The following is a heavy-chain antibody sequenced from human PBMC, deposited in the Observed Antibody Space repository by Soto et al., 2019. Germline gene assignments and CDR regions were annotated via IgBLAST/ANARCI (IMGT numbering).Heavy chain of an antibody. V-gene: IGHV3-30-3*01. Sequence: GGSLRLSCAASGFTFSSYAMHWVRQAPGKGLEWVAVISYDGSNKYYADSVKGRFTISRDNSKNTLYLQMNSLRAEDTAVYYCARDGVGDYANAFDIWGQGTMVTV. CDR1: GFTFSSYA. CDR3: ARDGVGDYANAFDI. D-gene: IGHD4-17*01. J-gene: IGHJ3*02. CDR2: ISYDGSNK.